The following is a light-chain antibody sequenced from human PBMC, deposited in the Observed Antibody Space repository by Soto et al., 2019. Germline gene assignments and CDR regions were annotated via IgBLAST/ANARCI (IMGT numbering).Light chain of an antibody. CDR1: SSDVGSYNY. Sequence: QSALTQPASVSGSPGQSITISCTGTSSDVGSYNYVSWYQQHPGKAPKLMIYDVSNRPSGVSNRFSGSKSGNTASLTISGLQVEDEADYYCSSYTSSSTLVVFGGGTKLTVL. J-gene: IGLJ2*01. V-gene: IGLV2-14*01. CDR2: DVS. CDR3: SSYTSSSTLVV.